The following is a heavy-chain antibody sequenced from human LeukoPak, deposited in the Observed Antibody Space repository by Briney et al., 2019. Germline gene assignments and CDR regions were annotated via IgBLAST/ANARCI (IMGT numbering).Heavy chain of an antibody. V-gene: IGHV3-21*01. CDR1: GFTFSSYS. CDR3: ARDNAHYYYYMDV. CDR2: ISPDSNYK. J-gene: IGHJ6*03. Sequence: GGSLRLSCAASGFTFSSYSMNWLRLAPGKGLEWVSSISPDSNYKYYVDSVKGRFTISRDNAKSSLYLQMNSLRAEDTAVYYCARDNAHYYYYMDVWGKGTTVTVSS.